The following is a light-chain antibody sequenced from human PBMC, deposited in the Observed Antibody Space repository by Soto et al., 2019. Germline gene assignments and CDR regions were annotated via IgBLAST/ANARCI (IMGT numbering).Light chain of an antibody. Sequence: VLTQSPATLSLSPGERATLSCRASQSVSFYLAWYQQKPGQAPRLLIYDTSKRAPGIPARFSGSGSGTDFTLTITSVEPEDFVVYYCQQRNDWPPATFGGGTKVEIK. CDR3: QQRNDWPPAT. CDR2: DTS. V-gene: IGKV3-11*01. J-gene: IGKJ4*01. CDR1: QSVSFY.